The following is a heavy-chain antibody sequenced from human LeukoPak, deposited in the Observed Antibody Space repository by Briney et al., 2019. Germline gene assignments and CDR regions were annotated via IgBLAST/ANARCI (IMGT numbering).Heavy chain of an antibody. V-gene: IGHV3-23*01. CDR1: GFTFSSYW. CDR3: AKYSGSYYYPPNWDS. J-gene: IGHJ4*02. Sequence: GGSLRLSCAASGFTFSSYWMNWARQAPGKGLEWVSGISGSGSSTYYADSVKGRFTLSRDYPKNTLYLQMNSLRAEDTAVYFCAKYSGSYYYPPNWDSWGQGTLVTVSS. CDR2: ISGSGSST. D-gene: IGHD1-26*01.